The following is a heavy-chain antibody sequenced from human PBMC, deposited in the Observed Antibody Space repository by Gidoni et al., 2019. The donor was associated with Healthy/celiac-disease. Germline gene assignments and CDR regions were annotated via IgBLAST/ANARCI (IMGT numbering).Heavy chain of an antibody. D-gene: IGHD2-15*01. CDR1: GFTFSSHS. CDR2: ISSSSSYI. Sequence: EVQLVESGGGLVTPGGSLRLSCAASGFTFSSHSMNWVRQAPGKGLDWVSSISSSSSYIYYADSVKGRFTISRDNAKNSLYLQMNSLRAEDTAVYYCARDRGSGYYYYYGMDVWGQGTTVTVSS. CDR3: ARDRGSGYYYYYGMDV. J-gene: IGHJ6*02. V-gene: IGHV3-21*01.